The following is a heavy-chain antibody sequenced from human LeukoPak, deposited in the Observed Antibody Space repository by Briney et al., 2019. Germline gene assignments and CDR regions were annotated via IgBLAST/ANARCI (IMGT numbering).Heavy chain of an antibody. Sequence: SETLSLTCTVSGGSISSGGYYWSWIRQHPGKGLEWIGYIYYSGSTYYNPSLKSRVTISVDTSKNQFSLKLSSVTAADTAVYYCARSSDSSSWYSIYLDYWGQGTLVTVSS. CDR1: GGSISSGGYY. V-gene: IGHV4-31*03. J-gene: IGHJ4*02. D-gene: IGHD6-13*01. CDR2: IYYSGST. CDR3: ARSSDSSSWYSIYLDY.